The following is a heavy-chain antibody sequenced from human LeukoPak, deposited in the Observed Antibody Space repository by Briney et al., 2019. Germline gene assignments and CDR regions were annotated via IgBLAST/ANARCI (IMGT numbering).Heavy chain of an antibody. D-gene: IGHD6-19*01. CDR1: GFTFSSHA. CDR3: AKEDSSAWYPPACDAFDV. Sequence: PGGSLRLSCAASGFTFSSHAMSWVRQAPGKGLEWVSVISASAGSTYYADSVKGRFTISRDNSKNTVSLQMSSLRAEGTAVYFCAKEDSSAWYPPACDAFDVWGQGTRVTVSS. CDR2: ISASAGST. V-gene: IGHV3-23*01. J-gene: IGHJ3*01.